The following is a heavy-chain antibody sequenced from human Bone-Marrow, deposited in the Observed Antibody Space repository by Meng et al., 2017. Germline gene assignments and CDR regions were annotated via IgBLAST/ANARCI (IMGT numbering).Heavy chain of an antibody. Sequence: LQGSGPGLVNPSGTLSLTCGVSGASFSAGYWWTWVRQPPGKGLEWIGEFHHSGTTNYNPSLRSRVTISVDTSKNQFSLRLTSVTAADTAVYYCAASSGWYRIDSWGQGTLVTVSS. J-gene: IGHJ4*02. V-gene: IGHV4-4*02. CDR1: GASFSAGYW. CDR2: FHHSGTT. D-gene: IGHD6-19*01. CDR3: AASSGWYRIDS.